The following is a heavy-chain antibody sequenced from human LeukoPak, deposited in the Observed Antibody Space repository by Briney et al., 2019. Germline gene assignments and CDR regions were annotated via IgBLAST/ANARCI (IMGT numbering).Heavy chain of an antibody. CDR2: MYTSGTT. J-gene: IGHJ4*02. CDR1: GGSIRSGSYY. V-gene: IGHV4-61*02. D-gene: IGHD3-22*01. CDR3: ARTASGYDLFDY. Sequence: PSETLSLTCTVSGGSIRSGSYYWNWIRQPAGKGLEWIGRMYTSGTTNYNPSLKSRVTISVDTSKNQFSLKLSSVTAADTAVYYCARTASGYDLFDYWGQGTLVTVSS.